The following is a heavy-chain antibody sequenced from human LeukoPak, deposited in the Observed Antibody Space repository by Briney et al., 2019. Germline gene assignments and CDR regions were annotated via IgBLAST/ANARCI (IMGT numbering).Heavy chain of an antibody. J-gene: IGHJ4*02. V-gene: IGHV4-61*02. CDR1: GGSISSGSYY. CDR2: IYTSGST. Sequence: PSQTLPLTCTVSGGSISSGSYYWSWIRQPAGKGLEWIGRIYTSGSTNYNPSLKSRVTISVDTSKNQFSLKLSSVTAADTAVYYCARATPRVGATVDWGQGTLVTVSS. D-gene: IGHD1-26*01. CDR3: ARATPRVGATVD.